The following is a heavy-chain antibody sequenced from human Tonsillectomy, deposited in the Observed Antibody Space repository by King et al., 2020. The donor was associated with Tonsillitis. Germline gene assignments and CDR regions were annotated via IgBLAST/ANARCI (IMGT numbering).Heavy chain of an antibody. J-gene: IGHJ3*02. Sequence: VQLVESGGGLVQPGRSLRLSCAASGFTFDDYAMHWVRQAPGKGLEWVSGITWNSGVIGYAGSVKGRFSISRDNVNKSLYLQMNSLRAEDTALYYCVKDKGYYDISGSRDAFDIWGQGTMVTVSS. D-gene: IGHD3-22*01. CDR1: GFTFDDYA. CDR2: ITWNSGVI. CDR3: VKDKGYYDISGSRDAFDI. V-gene: IGHV3-9*01.